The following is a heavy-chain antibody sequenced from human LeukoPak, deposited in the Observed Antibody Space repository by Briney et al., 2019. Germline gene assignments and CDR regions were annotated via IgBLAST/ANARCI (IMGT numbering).Heavy chain of an antibody. CDR2: TSSDLNVK. J-gene: IGHJ4*02. CDR3: AREGYYGSGSPPSLYFDY. Sequence: GGSLRLSCAASGFTFSSYWMSWVRQAPDKGLEWVSVTSSDLNVKLYADSVKGRFTISRDNSRSTLYLQMNSLRPEDTAIYYCAREGYYGSGSPPSLYFDYWGQGTPVTVSS. CDR1: GFTFSSYW. D-gene: IGHD3-10*01. V-gene: IGHV3-30*03.